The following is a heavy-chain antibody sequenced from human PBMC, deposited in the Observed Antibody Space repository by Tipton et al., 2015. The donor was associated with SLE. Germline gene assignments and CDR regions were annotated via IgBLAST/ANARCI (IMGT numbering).Heavy chain of an antibody. CDR3: ARRNRDGNEATINYIDN. Sequence: QLVQSGAEVKKPGESLKISCKGSGYSFTSYWIGWVRQMPGKGLEWMGIIYPGDSDTTYSPSFQGQVTISADKSISTAYLQWSSLKASDTAMYFCARRNRDGNEATINYIDNWGQGNLVTVSS. V-gene: IGHV5-51*03. D-gene: IGHD5-12*01. J-gene: IGHJ4*02. CDR2: IYPGDSDT. CDR1: GYSFTSYW.